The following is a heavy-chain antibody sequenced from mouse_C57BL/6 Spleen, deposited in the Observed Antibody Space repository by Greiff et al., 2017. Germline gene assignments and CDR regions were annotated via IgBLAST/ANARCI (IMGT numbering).Heavy chain of an antibody. CDR1: GYAFSSSW. CDR3: AREQTGSWFAY. V-gene: IGHV1-82*01. J-gene: IGHJ3*01. D-gene: IGHD4-1*01. CDR2: MYPGDGDT. Sequence: QVQLQQSGPELVKPGASVKISCKASGYAFSSSWMNWVKQRPGKGLEWIGRMYPGDGDTNYNGKFKGKATLTAAKSSSTAYMQLSSLTSEDSAVYFCAREQTGSWFAYWGQGTLVTVSA.